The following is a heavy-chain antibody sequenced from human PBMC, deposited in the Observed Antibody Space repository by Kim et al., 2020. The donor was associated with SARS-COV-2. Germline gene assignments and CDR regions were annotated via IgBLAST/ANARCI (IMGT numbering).Heavy chain of an antibody. J-gene: IGHJ4*02. D-gene: IGHD3-10*01. Sequence: YYAGSGKGQFTISRDNAKNSLYLQMNSLRAEDTAVYYGKGGGLGERKGYWGQGTLVTVSS. V-gene: IGHV3-21*01. CDR3: KGGGLGERKGY.